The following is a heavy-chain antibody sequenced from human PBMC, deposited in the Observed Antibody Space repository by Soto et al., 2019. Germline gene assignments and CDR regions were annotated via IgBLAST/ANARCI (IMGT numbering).Heavy chain of an antibody. V-gene: IGHV3-23*01. CDR2: ISGSGDNT. J-gene: IGHJ4*02. Sequence: PGGSLRLSCAASGFSFSTFAMSWVRQGPGKGLEWVSIISGSGDNTYYAESVKGRFTISRDNSQNILYLQMNGLRAEDTAVYYCTKEAWYGCYSGQGTLLTVS. CDR3: TKEAWYGCY. CDR1: GFSFSTFA. D-gene: IGHD6-13*01.